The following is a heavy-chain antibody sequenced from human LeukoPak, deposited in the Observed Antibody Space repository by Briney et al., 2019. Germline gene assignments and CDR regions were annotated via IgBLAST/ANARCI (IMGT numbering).Heavy chain of an antibody. CDR3: ASQGYYYDSSGYYGYYYYYMDV. J-gene: IGHJ6*03. D-gene: IGHD3-22*01. CDR1: GFTFSSYS. CDR2: ISSSSSYI. V-gene: IGHV3-21*01. Sequence: KTGGSLSLSCAASGFTFSSYSMNWVRQAPGKGLEWVSSISSSSSYIYYADSVKGRFTISRDNAKNSLYLQMNGLRAEDTAVYYCASQGYYYDSSGYYGYYYYYMDVWGKGTTVTISS.